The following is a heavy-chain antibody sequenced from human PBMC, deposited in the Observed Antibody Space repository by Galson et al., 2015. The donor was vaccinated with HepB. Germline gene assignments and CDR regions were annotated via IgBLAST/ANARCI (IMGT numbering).Heavy chain of an antibody. CDR3: ASSIAAAGSFDY. CDR2: IYTSGST. CDR1: GGSISSYY. J-gene: IGHJ4*02. V-gene: IGHV4-4*07. D-gene: IGHD6-13*01. Sequence: SETLSLTCTVSGGSISSYYWSWIRQPAGKGLEWIGRIYTSGSTNYNPSLKSRVTMSVDTSKNQFSLKLSSVTAADTAVYYCASSIAAAGSFDYWGQGTLVTVSS.